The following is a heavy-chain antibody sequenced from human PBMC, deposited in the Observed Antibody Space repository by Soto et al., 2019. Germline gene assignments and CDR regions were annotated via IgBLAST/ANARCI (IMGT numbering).Heavy chain of an antibody. V-gene: IGHV4-39*01. D-gene: IGHD3-10*01. CDR3: ARHEGTATMVRGISP. Sequence: QLQLQESGPGLVKPSETLSLTCTVSGGSISSSSYYWGWIRQPPGKGLEWIGSIYYSGITYYNTSLKSRVTVAVDTPKNRCSLKLSSVTAADTGVYWCARHEGTATMVRGISPWSQGPLVTVSS. CDR1: GGSISSSSYY. CDR2: IYYSGIT. J-gene: IGHJ5*02.